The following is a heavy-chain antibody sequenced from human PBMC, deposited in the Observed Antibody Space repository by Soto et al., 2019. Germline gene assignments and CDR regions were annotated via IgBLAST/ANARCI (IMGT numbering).Heavy chain of an antibody. CDR2: ISYDGSNK. V-gene: IGHV3-30*18. D-gene: IGHD3-22*01. CDR1: GSTFRSFG. J-gene: IGHJ4*02. CDR3: AKDTYYHDSTGYYVFDY. Sequence: QVQLVESGGGVVQPGRSLRLSCAASGSTFRSFGMHWVRQAPGKGLEWVAAISYDGSNKNYVDSVKGPFTISRDNSDNTLYLQMNSLRAEDTAVYYCAKDTYYHDSTGYYVFDYWGQGTLVSVSS.